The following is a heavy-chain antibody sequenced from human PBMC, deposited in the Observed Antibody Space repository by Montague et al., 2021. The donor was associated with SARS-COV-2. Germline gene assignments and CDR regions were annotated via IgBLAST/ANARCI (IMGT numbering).Heavy chain of an antibody. Sequence: SETLSLTCAVYGGSFSGYYWSWIRQPPGKGLEWIGEINHSGSTNYNPSLKSRVTISVDTSKNQFSLELSSVTAADTAVYYCARYGSYFEHWCQGTLVTVSS. CDR1: GGSFSGYY. D-gene: IGHD1-26*01. J-gene: IGHJ4*02. CDR3: ARYGSYFEH. V-gene: IGHV4-34*01. CDR2: INHSGST.